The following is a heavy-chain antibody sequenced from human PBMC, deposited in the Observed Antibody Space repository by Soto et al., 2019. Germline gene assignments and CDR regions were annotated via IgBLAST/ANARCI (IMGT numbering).Heavy chain of an antibody. D-gene: IGHD4-17*01. J-gene: IGHJ4*02. V-gene: IGHV1-18*04. Sequence: ASVKVSFKASGEFCTTYGISWLRHAPGQGLEWMGWISTYSTNTNYAPKFQGRLLLTADTSTTTAHMELRSLRPDDTAVYYCARWAGRVRDYGGPFDYWGQGSLVTVSS. CDR2: ISTYSTNT. CDR3: ARWAGRVRDYGGPFDY. CDR1: GEFCTTYG.